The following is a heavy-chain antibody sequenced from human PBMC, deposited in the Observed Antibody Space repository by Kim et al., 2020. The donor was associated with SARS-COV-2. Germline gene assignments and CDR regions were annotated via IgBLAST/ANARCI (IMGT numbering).Heavy chain of an antibody. CDR3: AREGIVGATTGFDY. D-gene: IGHD1-26*01. V-gene: IGHV3-33*01. Sequence: YAQPGKGRFTISRDNSKSTLFLQMNSLRAEDTAVYYCAREGIVGATTGFDYWGQGTLVTVSS. J-gene: IGHJ4*02.